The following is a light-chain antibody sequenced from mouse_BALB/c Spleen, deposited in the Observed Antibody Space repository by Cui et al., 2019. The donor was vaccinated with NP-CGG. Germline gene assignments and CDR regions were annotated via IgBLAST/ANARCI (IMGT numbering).Light chain of an antibody. CDR3: ALWYSNHWV. Sequence: QAVVTQESARTTSPGETVTLTCRSSTGAVTTTNYANWVQEKPDHLFTGLIGGTNNRAPGVPARFSGSLIGDKAALTITGAQIEDEATYFCALWYSNHWVFGGGTKLTVL. V-gene: IGLV1*01. CDR1: TGAVTTTNY. CDR2: GTN. J-gene: IGLJ1*01.